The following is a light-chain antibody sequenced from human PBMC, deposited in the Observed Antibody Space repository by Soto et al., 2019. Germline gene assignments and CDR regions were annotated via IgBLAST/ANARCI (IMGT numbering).Light chain of an antibody. CDR1: QSVNRN. J-gene: IGKJ5*01. Sequence: EIVMTQSPATLSVSPGERATLSCRASQSVNRNLAWYQQKPGQAPRPLIYGASSRATGIPARFSGSGSGTEFTLTISSLEPEDFAVYYCQQRSSWPITFGQGTRLEIK. CDR2: GAS. V-gene: IGKV3D-15*01. CDR3: QQRSSWPIT.